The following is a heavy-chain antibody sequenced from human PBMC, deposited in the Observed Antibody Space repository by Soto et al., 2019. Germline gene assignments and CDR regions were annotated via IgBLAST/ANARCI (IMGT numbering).Heavy chain of an antibody. CDR3: ARSCEYSGYVGPSGHFDL. CDR1: GGSISSGGYY. D-gene: IGHD5-12*01. J-gene: IGHJ2*01. V-gene: IGHV4-31*03. Sequence: QVQLQESGPGLVKPSQTLSLTCTVSGGSISSGGYYWSWIRQHPGKGLEWIGYIYYSGSTYYNPSLKSRVTISVDTSKNQFSLKLSSVTAADTTVYYCARSCEYSGYVGPSGHFDLWGRGTLVTVSS. CDR2: IYYSGST.